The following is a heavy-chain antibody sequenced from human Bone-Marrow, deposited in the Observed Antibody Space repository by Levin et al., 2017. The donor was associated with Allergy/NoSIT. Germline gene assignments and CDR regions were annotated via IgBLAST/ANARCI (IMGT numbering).Heavy chain of an antibody. CDR2: IIPITGTT. V-gene: IGHV1-69*08. CDR3: ATTRSVAGRRESYFDS. Sequence: ASVKVSCKASGGTFGTYIISWLRQAPGQGPEWMGRIIPITGTTHLAQKFQGRVAINAASSTDTVYMEVSSLSSDDTAVYYCATTRSVAGRRESYFDSWGQGALVTVSS. D-gene: IGHD6-19*01. J-gene: IGHJ4*02. CDR1: GGTFGTYI.